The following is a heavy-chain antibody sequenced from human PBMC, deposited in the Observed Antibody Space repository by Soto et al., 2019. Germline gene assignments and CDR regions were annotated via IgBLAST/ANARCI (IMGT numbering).Heavy chain of an antibody. D-gene: IGHD3-22*01. V-gene: IGHV1-69*01. CDR1: GGTFSNSA. CDR3: ARGPDSSDYYYFY. CDR2: IIPLFGTG. Sequence: QVQLVQSGAEVKKPGSSAKVSCKASGGTFSNSAISWVRQAPGQGLEWMGGIIPLFGTGNYAQKFQGRVTITADESTSTAYMELSSLRSEDTAVYYCARGPDSSDYYYFYWGQGTLVTVSS. J-gene: IGHJ4*02.